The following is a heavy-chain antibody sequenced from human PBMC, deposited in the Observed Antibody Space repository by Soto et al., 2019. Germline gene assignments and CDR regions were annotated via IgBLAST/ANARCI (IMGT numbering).Heavy chain of an antibody. CDR2: TYYRSRWYN. V-gene: IGHV6-1*01. D-gene: IGHD1-7*01. J-gene: IGHJ6*03. CDR3: AGTTSHHWLYMDV. Sequence: QVQLQESGSGLVKPSQTLSLTCVISGDSVSSNSAAWNWIRLSPSRGLEWLARTYYRSRWYNDYAVSVRSRITVNPDTSKNQFSLQLTSVTPEDTAVYYCAGTTSHHWLYMDVWGKGATVTVSS. CDR1: GDSVSSNSAA.